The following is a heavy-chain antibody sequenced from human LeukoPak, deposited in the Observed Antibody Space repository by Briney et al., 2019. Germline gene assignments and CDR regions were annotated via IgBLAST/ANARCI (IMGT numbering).Heavy chain of an antibody. Sequence: SETLSLTCTVSGASISSYYWSWIRQPPGKGLEWIANIYYSGSTNYNPSLKSRVTISVDTSKNQISLNLSSVTAADTAVYYCAGSQGKYYYMDVWGNGTTVTVSS. CDR3: AGSQGKYYYMDV. CDR1: GASISSYY. J-gene: IGHJ6*03. CDR2: IYYSGST. V-gene: IGHV4-59*01. D-gene: IGHD3-10*01.